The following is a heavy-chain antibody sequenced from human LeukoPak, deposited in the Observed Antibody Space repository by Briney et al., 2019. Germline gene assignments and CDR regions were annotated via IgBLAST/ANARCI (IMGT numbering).Heavy chain of an antibody. CDR1: VFSYSSYE. V-gene: IGHV3-48*03. Sequence: GGSLTLSCAASVFSYSSYEMNWVRQAPGEGLEWVSYISISGTTIYYADSVKGRFTISRDNATNSLYLQMNSLRADDAAVYYCARVSSGWYRGFDIWGQGTMVTVSS. D-gene: IGHD6-19*01. CDR2: ISISGTTI. CDR3: ARVSSGWYRGFDI. J-gene: IGHJ3*02.